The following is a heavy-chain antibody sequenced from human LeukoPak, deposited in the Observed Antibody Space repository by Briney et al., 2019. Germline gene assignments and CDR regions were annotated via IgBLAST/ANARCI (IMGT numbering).Heavy chain of an antibody. Sequence: SVKVSCKASGYTFTSYDISWVRQAPGQGLEWMGGIIPIFGTANYAQKFQGRVTITADKSTSTAYMELSSLRSEDTAVYYCARFNGSGSYFYYYYYMDVWGKGTTVTVSS. CDR1: GYTFTSYD. V-gene: IGHV1-69*06. J-gene: IGHJ6*03. CDR3: ARFNGSGSYFYYYYYMDV. CDR2: IIPIFGTA. D-gene: IGHD3-10*01.